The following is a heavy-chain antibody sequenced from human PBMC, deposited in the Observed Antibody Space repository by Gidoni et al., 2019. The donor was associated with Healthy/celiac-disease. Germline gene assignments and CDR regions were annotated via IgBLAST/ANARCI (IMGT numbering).Heavy chain of an antibody. D-gene: IGHD3-10*01. Sequence: EVQLVESGGGLVKPGGSLRLSCAASGFTFSNAWMSWVRQAPGKGLEWVGRIKSKTDGGTTDYAAPVKGRFTISRDDSKNTLYLQMNSLKTEDTAVYYCTTDIPYYGSGSSGRGYYYYYYMDVWGKGTTVTVSS. J-gene: IGHJ6*03. CDR3: TTDIPYYGSGSSGRGYYYYYYMDV. V-gene: IGHV3-15*01. CDR1: GFTFSNAW. CDR2: IKSKTDGGTT.